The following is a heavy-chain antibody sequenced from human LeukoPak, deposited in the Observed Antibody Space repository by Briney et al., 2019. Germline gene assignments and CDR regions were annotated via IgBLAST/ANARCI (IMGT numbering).Heavy chain of an antibody. V-gene: IGHV3-21*01. D-gene: IGHD1-26*01. CDR3: ARGYSGNLFFDY. CDR2: ISSSSSYI. J-gene: IGHJ4*02. CDR1: GFSFSSYD. Sequence: PGGSLRLSCAASGFSFSSYDMNWVRQAPGKGLEWVSSISSSSSYIYYADSVKGRFTISRDNAKNSLYLQMNSLRAEDTAVYYCARGYSGNLFFDYWGQGTLVTVSS.